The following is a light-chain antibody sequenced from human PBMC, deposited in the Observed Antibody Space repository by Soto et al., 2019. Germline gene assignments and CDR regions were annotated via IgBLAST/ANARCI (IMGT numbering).Light chain of an antibody. J-gene: IGLJ1*01. Sequence: QSVLTQPASVSGSPGQSITISCTGTSSDIGGYNFVSWYQQHPGKAPKLMIYDVSNRPSGVSNRFSGSKSGNTASLTISGLQAEDEADYYCSSYRSSSLYVFGTGTKLTVL. CDR1: SSDIGGYNF. CDR3: SSYRSSSLYV. V-gene: IGLV2-14*03. CDR2: DVS.